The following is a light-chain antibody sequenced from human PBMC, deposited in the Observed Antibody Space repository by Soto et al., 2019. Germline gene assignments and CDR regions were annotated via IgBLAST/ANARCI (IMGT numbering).Light chain of an antibody. CDR1: SSDVGGYNY. V-gene: IGLV2-11*01. CDR2: DVS. CDR3: SSYAGNYVYV. Sequence: QSVLAQPRSVSGSPGQSVTIPYTGTSSDVGGYNYVSWYQRHAGKGPKLIIYDVSERPSGVPDRFSASKSGNTASLTISGLQAEDEADCYCSSYAGNYVYVFGSGTKVTVL. J-gene: IGLJ1*01.